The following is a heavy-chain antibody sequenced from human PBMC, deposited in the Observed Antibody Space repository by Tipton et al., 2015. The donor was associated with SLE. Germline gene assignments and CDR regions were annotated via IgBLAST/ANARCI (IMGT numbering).Heavy chain of an antibody. Sequence: TLSLTCAVYGGSFSIYYWSWIRQPPGKGLEWIGEINHSGSTNYNPSLKSRVTISVDTSKNQFSLKLSSVTAADTAVYYCARGLSMVRGVIGYWGQGTLVTVSS. CDR2: INHSGST. CDR3: ARGLSMVRGVIGY. J-gene: IGHJ4*02. V-gene: IGHV4-34*01. D-gene: IGHD3-10*01. CDR1: GGSFSIYY.